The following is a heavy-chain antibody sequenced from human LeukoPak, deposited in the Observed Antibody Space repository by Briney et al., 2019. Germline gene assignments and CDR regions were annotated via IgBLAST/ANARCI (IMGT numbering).Heavy chain of an antibody. CDR1: GGSISSYY. D-gene: IGHD3-3*01. CDR3: ARSAISNYYYYYYMDV. J-gene: IGHJ6*03. Sequence: SETLSLTCTVSGGSISSYYWSWIRQPPGKGLEWIGYIYYSGSTNYNPSLKSRVTISVDTSKNQFSLKLSSVTAADTAVYYCARSAISNYYYYYYMDVWGKGTTVTVSS. V-gene: IGHV4-59*01. CDR2: IYYSGST.